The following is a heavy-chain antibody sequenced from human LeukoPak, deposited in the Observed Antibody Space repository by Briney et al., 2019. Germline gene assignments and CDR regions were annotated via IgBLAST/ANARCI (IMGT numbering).Heavy chain of an antibody. D-gene: IGHD3-10*01. CDR2: INHSGST. J-gene: IGHJ4*02. CDR3: ASQSELWSLDY. Sequence: KPSETLSLTCAVYGGSFSGYYWSWIRQPPGKGLEWIGEINHSGSTNYNPSLKSRVTISVDTSKNQFSLKLSSVTAADTAVYYCASQSELWSLDYWGQGTLVTVSS. V-gene: IGHV4-34*01. CDR1: GGSFSGYY.